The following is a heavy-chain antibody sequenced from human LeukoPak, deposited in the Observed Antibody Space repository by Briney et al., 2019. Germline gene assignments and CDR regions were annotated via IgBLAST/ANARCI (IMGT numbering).Heavy chain of an antibody. CDR3: ARVYSSGWSLPIYNWFDP. D-gene: IGHD6-19*01. V-gene: IGHV4-39*07. CDR2: IYYSGST. Sequence: SETLSLTCTVSGGSISSSSYYWGWIRQPPGKGLEWIGSIYYSGSTYYNPSLKSRVTISVDTSKNQFSLKLSSVTAADTAVYYCARVYSSGWSLPIYNWFDPWGQGTLVTVSS. CDR1: GGSISSSSYY. J-gene: IGHJ5*02.